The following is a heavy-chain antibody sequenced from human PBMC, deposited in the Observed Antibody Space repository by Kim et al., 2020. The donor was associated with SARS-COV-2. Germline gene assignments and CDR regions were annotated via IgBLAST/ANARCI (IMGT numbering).Heavy chain of an antibody. Sequence: NRLVTISVDTSKNQFSLKLSSVTAADTAVYYCARIRYYYDSSGYQGFDPWGQGTLVTVSS. V-gene: IGHV4-34*01. CDR3: ARIRYYYDSSGYQGFDP. J-gene: IGHJ5*02. D-gene: IGHD3-22*01.